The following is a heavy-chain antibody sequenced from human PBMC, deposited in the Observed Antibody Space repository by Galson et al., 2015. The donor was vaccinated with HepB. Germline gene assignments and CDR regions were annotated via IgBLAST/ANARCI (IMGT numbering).Heavy chain of an antibody. CDR2: IGANGGST. V-gene: IGHV3-23*01. CDR1: GFTFNNYV. Sequence: SLRLSCAASGFTFNNYVMTWVRQGPGKGLEWVSVIGANGGSTYYADSVKGRFTISSDNTKNTLYLQMNSLRAEDTAVYYCGKGTIDRGMDYWGQGTLVTGSS. J-gene: IGHJ4*02. D-gene: IGHD3-3*01. CDR3: GKGTIDRGMDY.